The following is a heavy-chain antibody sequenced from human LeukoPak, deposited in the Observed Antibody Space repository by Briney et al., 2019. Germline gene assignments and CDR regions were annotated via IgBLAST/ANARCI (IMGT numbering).Heavy chain of an antibody. J-gene: IGHJ4*02. CDR1: GGSISSGDYY. D-gene: IGHD3-3*01. CDR3: ARGSHDFWSGYSPVDY. CDR2: IYYSGST. V-gene: IGHV4-30-4*08. Sequence: SETLSLTCTVSGGSISSGDYYWSWIRQPPGKGLEWTGYIYYSGSTYYNPSLKSRVTISVDTSKNQFSLKLSSVTAADTAVYYCARGSHDFWSGYSPVDYWGQGTLVTVSS.